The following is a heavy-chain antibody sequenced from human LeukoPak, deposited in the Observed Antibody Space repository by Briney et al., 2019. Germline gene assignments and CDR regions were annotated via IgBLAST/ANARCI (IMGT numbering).Heavy chain of an antibody. Sequence: PGGSLRLSCAASGFTFSSYAMSWVRQAPGKGLEWVAFIRYDGSNKQYADSVKGRFTISRDNSKNTLYLRMNSLRAEDTAVYYCAKAGSQLWGYDSNGYFPYYWGQGTLVTVSS. J-gene: IGHJ4*02. D-gene: IGHD3-22*01. CDR3: AKAGSQLWGYDSNGYFPYY. CDR1: GFTFSSYA. CDR2: IRYDGSNK. V-gene: IGHV3-30*02.